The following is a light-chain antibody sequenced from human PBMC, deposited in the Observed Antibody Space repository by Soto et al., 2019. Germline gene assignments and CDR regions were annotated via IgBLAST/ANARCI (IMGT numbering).Light chain of an antibody. CDR1: QSIGTW. V-gene: IGKV1-5*01. Sequence: DIQLTQSPATLSASVGDRMTITCRSSQSIGTWLAWYQHRPGEGPKLLIHDASSLESGVPSRFSGSGSATEFSLTISSLESGDSGTYHCQQYATYAPSTFGQGTKVDIK. CDR2: DAS. CDR3: QQYATYAPST. J-gene: IGKJ1*01.